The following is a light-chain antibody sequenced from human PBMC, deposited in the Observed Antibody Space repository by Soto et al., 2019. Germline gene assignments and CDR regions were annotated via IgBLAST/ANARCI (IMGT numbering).Light chain of an antibody. CDR1: SSNIGSNY. J-gene: IGLJ2*01. V-gene: IGLV1-47*01. CDR3: AAWDDSLSGGL. CDR2: RNN. Sequence: QSVLTQPPSASGTPGQRVTISCSGSSSNIGSNYVYWYQQLPGTAPKLLIYRNNQRPSGVPDRFSGSKSGTSASLAISGPRSEDEADYYCAAWDDSLSGGLFGGGTKLTVL.